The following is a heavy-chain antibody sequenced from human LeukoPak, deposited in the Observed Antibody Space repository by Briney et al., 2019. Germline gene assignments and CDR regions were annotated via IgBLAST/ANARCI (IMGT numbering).Heavy chain of an antibody. CDR2: IYYSGST. CDR3: AEDGTKTTVVTPEDY. CDR1: GGSISSYY. V-gene: IGHV4-59*08. J-gene: IGHJ4*02. D-gene: IGHD4-23*01. Sequence: SETLSLTCTVSGGSISSYYWSWIRQPPGKGLEWIGYIYYSGSTNYNPSLKSRVTISVDTSKNQFSLKLSSVTAADTAVYYCAEDGTKTTVVTPEDYWGQGTLVTVSS.